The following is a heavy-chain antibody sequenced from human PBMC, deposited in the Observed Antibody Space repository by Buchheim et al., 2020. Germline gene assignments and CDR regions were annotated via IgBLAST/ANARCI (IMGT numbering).Heavy chain of an antibody. J-gene: IGHJ4*02. V-gene: IGHV1-46*01. D-gene: IGHD6-19*01. CDR2: INPSDGGT. CDR1: GYTFTRYF. CDR3: ARDPNSGFGTGWSYFDS. Sequence: QVQLVQSGAEVKKPGASVKVSCKPSGYTFTRYFLHWVRQAPGQGLQWMGRINPSDGGTGYAQKFQGRVTMTRDTSTKTVYMELSSLRSEDTAIYFCARDPNSGFGTGWSYFDSWGQGTL.